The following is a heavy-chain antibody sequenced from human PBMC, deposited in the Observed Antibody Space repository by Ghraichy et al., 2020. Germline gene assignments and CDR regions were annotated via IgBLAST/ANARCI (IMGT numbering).Heavy chain of an antibody. CDR3: ARVGWLQAIFDY. D-gene: IGHD5-24*01. V-gene: IGHV4-59*01. J-gene: IGHJ4*02. CDR1: GGSISSYY. CDR2: IYYSGST. Sequence: SETLSLTCTVSGGSISSYYWSWIRQPPGKGLEWIGYIYYSGSTNYNPSLKSRVTISVDTSKNQFSLKLSSVTAADTAVYYCARVGWLQAIFDYWGQGTLVTVSS.